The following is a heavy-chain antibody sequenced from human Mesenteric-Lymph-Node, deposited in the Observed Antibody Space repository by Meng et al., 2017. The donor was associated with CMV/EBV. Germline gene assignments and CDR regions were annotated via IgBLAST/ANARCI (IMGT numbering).Heavy chain of an antibody. CDR1: GFTFSTYE. Sequence: GGSLRLSCAASGFTFSTYEMNWVRQAPGKGLEWVSYTSASGGTIHYADSVEGRFTISRDNSKNTLYLEMNSLRAEDTALYYCAKSLYGATPHYYGMDVWGQGTTVTVSS. J-gene: IGHJ6*02. D-gene: IGHD4/OR15-4a*01. V-gene: IGHV3-48*03. CDR2: TSASGGTI. CDR3: AKSLYGATPHYYGMDV.